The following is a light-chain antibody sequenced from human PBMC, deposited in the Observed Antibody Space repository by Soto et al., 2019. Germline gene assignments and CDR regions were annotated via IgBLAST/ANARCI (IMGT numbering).Light chain of an antibody. CDR1: QSVSSY. J-gene: IGKJ4*01. Sequence: EIVLTQSPATLSLSPGERAALSCRASQSVSSYLAWYQQKPGQAPRLLIYDASKRAPGIPARFTGSGSGTDFTRTISSLEPEDFAVCFCQRRSNWPSTFGGGTKVEI. CDR3: QRRSNWPST. CDR2: DAS. V-gene: IGKV3-11*01.